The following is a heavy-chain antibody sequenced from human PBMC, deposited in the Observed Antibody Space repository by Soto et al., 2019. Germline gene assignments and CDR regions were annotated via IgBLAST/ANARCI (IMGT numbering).Heavy chain of an antibody. D-gene: IGHD6-13*01. CDR3: ARSATHASGVAAARFDY. J-gene: IGHJ4*02. Sequence: SETLSLTCTVSGGSISSYYWSWIRQPAGKGLEWIGRIYTSGSTSYNPSLKSRVTMSVDTSKNQFSLKLSSVTAADTAVYYCARSATHASGVAAARFDYWGQGTLVTVSS. CDR2: IYTSGST. CDR1: GGSISSYY. V-gene: IGHV4-4*07.